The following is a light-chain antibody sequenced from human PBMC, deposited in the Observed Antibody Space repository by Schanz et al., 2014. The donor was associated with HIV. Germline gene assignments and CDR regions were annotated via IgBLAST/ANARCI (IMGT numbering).Light chain of an antibody. V-gene: IGKV3-15*01. J-gene: IGKJ2*01. CDR1: QTVSNN. CDR2: GAS. Sequence: EIVLTQSPGTLSVSPGERATLSCRASQTVSNNLAWYQQKPGQAPRLLIYGASTRVTGIPARFSGSGSGTEFTLTISSLQPEDFATYYCQQSYSMSSYTFGQGTKLEIK. CDR3: QQSYSMSSYT.